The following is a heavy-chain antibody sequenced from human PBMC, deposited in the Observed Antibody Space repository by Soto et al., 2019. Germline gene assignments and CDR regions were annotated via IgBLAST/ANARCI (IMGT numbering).Heavy chain of an antibody. Sequence: GASVKVSCKASGYIFTNYYIHWVRQAPGQGLEWMAIINPSGGSTNYAQKFQGRVTLARDTFTNTVYMELSSLRVEDTAVYYCAREKRANGYFDYWGQGTLVTVSS. CDR1: GYIFTNYY. CDR3: AREKRANGYFDY. CDR2: INPSGGST. D-gene: IGHD6-25*01. J-gene: IGHJ4*02. V-gene: IGHV1-46*01.